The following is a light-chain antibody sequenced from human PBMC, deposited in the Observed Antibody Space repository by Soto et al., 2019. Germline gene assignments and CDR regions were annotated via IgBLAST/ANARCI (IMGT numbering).Light chain of an antibody. Sequence: TQSHPTLSASVGDRVTITCRASQSIRIWWAWYQQKPGKAPKLLIYDASSSESGVPSRFSGSGSGTEFTLTFSSLQEDDFRAYCCQPSSAHSTFAEGTRV. J-gene: IGKJ4*02. CDR3: QPSSAHST. CDR1: QSIRIW. V-gene: IGKV1-5*01. CDR2: DAS.